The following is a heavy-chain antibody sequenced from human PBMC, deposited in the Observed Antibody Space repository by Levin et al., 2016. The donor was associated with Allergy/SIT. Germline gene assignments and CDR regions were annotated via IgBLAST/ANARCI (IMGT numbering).Heavy chain of an antibody. D-gene: IGHD6-6*01. V-gene: IGHV3-30*18. J-gene: IGHJ6*02. CDR2: ISYDGSNK. Sequence: SCAASGFTFSSYGMHWVRQAPGKGLEWVAVISYDGSNKYYADSVKGRFTISRDNSKNTLYLQMNSLRAEDTAVYYCAKSQRVPLIAALFSWPYGMDVWGQGTTVTVSS. CDR3: AKSQRVPLIAALFSWPYGMDV. CDR1: GFTFSSYG.